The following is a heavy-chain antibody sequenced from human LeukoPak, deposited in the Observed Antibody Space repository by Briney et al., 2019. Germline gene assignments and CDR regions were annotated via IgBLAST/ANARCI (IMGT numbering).Heavy chain of an antibody. CDR2: MTPNSGNT. CDR1: GYTFTNYD. J-gene: IGHJ6*03. CDR3: ARGYGDYFLVTTNYYMDV. V-gene: IGHV1-8*01. D-gene: IGHD4-17*01. Sequence: VASVKVSCKASGYTFTNYDINWVRRAPGQGLEWMGWMTPNSGNTGYAQKFQGRVTMTRNTSISTAYMELSSLRSEDTAVYYCARGYGDYFLVTTNYYMDVWGKGTTVTISS.